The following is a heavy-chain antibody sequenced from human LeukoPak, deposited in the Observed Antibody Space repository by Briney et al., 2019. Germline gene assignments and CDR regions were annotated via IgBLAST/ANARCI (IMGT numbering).Heavy chain of an antibody. CDR3: ATSRTFDY. D-gene: IGHD1-1*01. CDR2: IKQDGSEI. Sequence: PGGSLRLSCAVSGFTYSSYWMNWVRQAPGKGLEWVANIKQDGSEIYYVDSVKGRFTISRDNAKNSLYLQMNSLRAEDTAVYYCATSRTFDYWGQGTLVTVSS. CDR1: GFTYSSYW. V-gene: IGHV3-7*03. J-gene: IGHJ4*02.